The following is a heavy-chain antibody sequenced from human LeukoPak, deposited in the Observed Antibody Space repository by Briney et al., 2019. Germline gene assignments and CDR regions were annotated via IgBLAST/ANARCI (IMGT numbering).Heavy chain of an antibody. J-gene: IGHJ4*02. Sequence: GASVNVSCKASGYTFTTYYIKWVRQAPGQGLEWMGVINPVGGSTTYAQEFQGRVTMTRDMSTSTVYMELSSLRSEDTAVYYCARAAYYFDRVDYWGQGTLVTVSS. D-gene: IGHD3-22*01. V-gene: IGHV1-46*01. CDR2: INPVGGST. CDR3: ARAAYYFDRVDY. CDR1: GYTFTTYY.